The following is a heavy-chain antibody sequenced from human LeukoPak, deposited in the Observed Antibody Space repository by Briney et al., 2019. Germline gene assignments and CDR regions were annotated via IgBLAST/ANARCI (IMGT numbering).Heavy chain of an antibody. Sequence: ASVKVSCKASGYTFTSYGISWVRQAPGQGLEWMGWISAYNGNTNYAQKLQGRVIMTTDTSTSTAYMELRSLRSDDTAVYYCARDGHVVVPALPGYWGQGTLVTVSS. D-gene: IGHD2-2*01. CDR2: ISAYNGNT. CDR3: ARDGHVVVPALPGY. CDR1: GYTFTSYG. V-gene: IGHV1-18*01. J-gene: IGHJ4*02.